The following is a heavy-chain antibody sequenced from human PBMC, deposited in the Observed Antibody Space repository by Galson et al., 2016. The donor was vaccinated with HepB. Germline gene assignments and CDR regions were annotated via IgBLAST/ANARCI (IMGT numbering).Heavy chain of an antibody. CDR3: ARENSSGLLDY. CDR1: GYTFINYA. Sequence: SVKVSCKASGYTFINYAISWVRQAPGQGLEWMAWISAYNGNTNYAQKVQGRVTMTIDTSTSTAYMELRSLRSDDTAMFYCARENSSGLLDYWGQGTLVIVSS. V-gene: IGHV1-18*01. CDR2: ISAYNGNT. J-gene: IGHJ4*02. D-gene: IGHD3-22*01.